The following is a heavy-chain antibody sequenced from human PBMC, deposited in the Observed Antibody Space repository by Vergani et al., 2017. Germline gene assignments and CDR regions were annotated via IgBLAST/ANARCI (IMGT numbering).Heavy chain of an antibody. CDR2: IIPIFGTA. CDR1: GGTFSSYA. D-gene: IGHD5-24*01. J-gene: IGHJ1*01. CDR3: ARRGDGYNFGTDPGEYYQH. V-gene: IGHV1-69*13. Sequence: QVQLVQSGAEVKKPGSSVKVSCKASGGTFSSYAISWVRQAPGQGLAWMGRIIPIFGTANYAQKFQGRVTITADESTSTAYMELSSLRSEDTAVYYCARRGDGYNFGTDPGEYYQHWGQGTLVTVSS.